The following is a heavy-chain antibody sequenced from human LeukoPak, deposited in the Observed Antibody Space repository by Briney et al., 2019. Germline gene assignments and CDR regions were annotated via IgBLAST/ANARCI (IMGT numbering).Heavy chain of an antibody. V-gene: IGHV3-23*01. CDR3: AKEGRDSSDWYVDS. J-gene: IGHJ4*02. CDR1: GFTFSSYA. CDR2: ISGSRIKT. D-gene: IGHD6-19*01. Sequence: PGGSLRLSCAASGFTFSSYAMSWVRQAPGKGLEWVSVISGSRIKTYYADSVKGRFTISRDNSKNTLYVQMNSLRAEDTAVYYCAKEGRDSSDWYVDSWGQGTLVTVSS.